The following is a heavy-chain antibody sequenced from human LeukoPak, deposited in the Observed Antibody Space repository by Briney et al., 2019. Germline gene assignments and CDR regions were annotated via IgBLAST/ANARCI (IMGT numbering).Heavy chain of an antibody. CDR2: ISWNSGSI. CDR1: GFTFDDYA. Sequence: GRSLRLSCAASGFTFDDYAMHWVRQTPGKGLEWVSGISWNSGSIGYADSVKGRFTISRDNSKNTLFLQMNSLRAEDTAVYYCAKDGGGWLQLSFDYWGQGTLVTVSS. V-gene: IGHV3-9*01. CDR3: AKDGGGWLQLSFDY. D-gene: IGHD5-24*01. J-gene: IGHJ4*02.